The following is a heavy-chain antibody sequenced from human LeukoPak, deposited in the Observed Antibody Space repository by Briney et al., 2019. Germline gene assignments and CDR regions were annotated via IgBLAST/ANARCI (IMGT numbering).Heavy chain of an antibody. CDR2: IIPIFGTA. J-gene: IGHJ3*02. CDR1: GGTFISYA. V-gene: IGHV1-69*13. CDR3: ARSYSGSAGAFDI. D-gene: IGHD1-26*01. Sequence: SVKVSCKASGGTFISYAISWVRQAPGQGLEWMGGIIPIFGTANYAQKFQGRVTITADESTSTAYMELSSLRSEDTAVYYCARSYSGSAGAFDIWGQGTMVTVSS.